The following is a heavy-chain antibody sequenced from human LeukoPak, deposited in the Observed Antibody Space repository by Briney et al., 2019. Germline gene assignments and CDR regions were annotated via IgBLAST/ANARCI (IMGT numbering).Heavy chain of an antibody. V-gene: IGHV3-30*01. J-gene: IGHJ6*03. D-gene: IGHD6-25*01. Sequence: GGSLGLSCGASGFMFSRYVMHWVRQAPGKGLEWVAFISKDESDKYYVESVKGRFTISRDTSKNTLHLQMNSLRGEDSGVYFCARQGGSLNYHYNYLDVWGNGTTVTVSS. CDR2: ISKDESDK. CDR1: GFMFSRYV. CDR3: ARQGGSLNYHYNYLDV.